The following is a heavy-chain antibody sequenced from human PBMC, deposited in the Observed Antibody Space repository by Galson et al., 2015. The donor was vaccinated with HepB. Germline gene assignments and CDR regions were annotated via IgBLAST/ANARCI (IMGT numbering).Heavy chain of an antibody. CDR1: GFTFSSYW. CDR3: ARTPVFTVTSDY. D-gene: IGHD4-17*01. Sequence: SLRLSCAASGFTFSSYWMHWVRQAPGKGLVWVSRINSDGSSTSYADSVKGRFTISRDNAKNTLYLQMNSLRAEDTAVYYCARTPVFTVTSDYWGQGTLVTVSS. CDR2: INSDGSST. V-gene: IGHV3-74*01. J-gene: IGHJ4*02.